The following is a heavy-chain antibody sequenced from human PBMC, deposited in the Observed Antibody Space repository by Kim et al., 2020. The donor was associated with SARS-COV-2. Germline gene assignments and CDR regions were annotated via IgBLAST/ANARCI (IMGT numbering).Heavy chain of an antibody. D-gene: IGHD2-21*01. CDR3: RKGGWGWIWDY. J-gene: IGHJ4*02. Sequence: GGSLRLSCTTSGFTFFGHAMSWVRQAPGKGLEWVSGIGGSAGTTYYVDSVKGRFCISRDDSRNTLYLQMSALRADDTAAYYCRKGGWGWIWDYWGQGTLVTVSS. CDR2: IGGSAGTT. V-gene: IGHV3-23*01. CDR1: GFTFFGHA.